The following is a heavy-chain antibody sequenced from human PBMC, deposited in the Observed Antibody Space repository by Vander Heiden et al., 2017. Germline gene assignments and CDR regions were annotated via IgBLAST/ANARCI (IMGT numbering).Heavy chain of an antibody. J-gene: IGHJ4*02. Sequence: EVQLVESGGGLVKPGRSLRLPCSASGFTFGDYAMGWFRQAPGKGLEWVGFIRSKAFPGTTEYAASVKGRFTISRDNSKSIAYLQMNSLRTEDTAVYYCSRDDITGGSGVRYWGQGTLVTVSS. D-gene: IGHD1-20*01. CDR3: SRDDITGGSGVRY. V-gene: IGHV3-49*05. CDR2: IRSKAFPGTT. CDR1: GFTFGDYA.